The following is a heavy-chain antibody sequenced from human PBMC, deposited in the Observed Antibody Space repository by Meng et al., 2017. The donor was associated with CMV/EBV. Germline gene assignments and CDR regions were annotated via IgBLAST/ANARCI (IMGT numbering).Heavy chain of an antibody. Sequence: GEFLKIFCAASGFRFSDYYMSWIRQAPGKGLEWISYISNSGSSIYNADSVKGRFTVSRDNAKNSLYLQMNSLRVEDTAVYYCARDRSTGWQYYSDFYGMDVWGQGTTVTVSS. V-gene: IGHV3-11*01. CDR3: ARDRSTGWQYYSDFYGMDV. D-gene: IGHD2-2*01. CDR2: ISNSGSSI. J-gene: IGHJ6*02. CDR1: GFRFSDYY.